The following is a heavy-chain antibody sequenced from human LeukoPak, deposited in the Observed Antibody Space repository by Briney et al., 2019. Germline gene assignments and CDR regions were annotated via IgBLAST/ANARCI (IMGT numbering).Heavy chain of an antibody. D-gene: IGHD3-10*01. CDR1: GGSISSYS. CDR3: ARGDYYGSGSFLSYYYGMDV. V-gene: IGHV4-4*07. CDR2: FYTSGTT. J-gene: IGHJ6*02. Sequence: SETLSLTCSVSGGSISSYSWNWIRQPAGKGLEWIGRFYTSGTTNYNPSLKSRVTMSIDTSKTQVSLKMRSVTAADTAVYYCARGDYYGSGSFLSYYYGMDVWGQGTTVTVPS.